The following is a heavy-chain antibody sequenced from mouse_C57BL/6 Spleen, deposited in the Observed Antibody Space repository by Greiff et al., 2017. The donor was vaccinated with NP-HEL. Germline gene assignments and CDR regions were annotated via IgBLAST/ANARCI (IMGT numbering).Heavy chain of an antibody. V-gene: IGHV1-82*01. D-gene: IGHD2-3*01. CDR3: ARRDDCYYVFFDY. CDR2: IYPGDGDT. J-gene: IGHJ2*01. Sequence: QVQLQQSGPELVKPGASVKISCKASGYAFSSSWMNWVKQRPGKGLEWIGRIYPGDGDTKYNGKFKGKATLTADKSSSTAYMQLRSLTSEDSSVYFCARRDDCYYVFFDYWGQGTTLTVSS. CDR1: GYAFSSSW.